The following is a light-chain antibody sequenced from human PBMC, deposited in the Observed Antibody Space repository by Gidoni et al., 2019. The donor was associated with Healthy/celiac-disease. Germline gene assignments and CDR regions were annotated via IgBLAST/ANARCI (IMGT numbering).Light chain of an antibody. Sequence: QSVLTQPPSASGTPGQRVTISCSGSSPNIGSNTVNWYQQLPGTAPKLPIYSNNQRPSGVPDRFSGAKSGTSASLAISGLQSEDEADYYCAAWDDSLNGLWVFGGGTKLTVL. J-gene: IGLJ3*02. CDR2: SNN. V-gene: IGLV1-44*01. CDR3: AAWDDSLNGLWV. CDR1: SPNIGSNT.